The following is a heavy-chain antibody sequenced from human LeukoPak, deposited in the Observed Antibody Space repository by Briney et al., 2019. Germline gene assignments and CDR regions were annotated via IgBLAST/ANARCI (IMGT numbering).Heavy chain of an antibody. D-gene: IGHD2-21*02. Sequence: GGSLRLSCAASGFTFSSYWMSWVRQAPGKGLEWVSAISGSGGSTYYADSVKGRFTISRDNSKNTLYLQMNSLRAEDTAVYYCAKGRDHIVVVTAMDYWGQGTLVTVSS. J-gene: IGHJ4*02. CDR3: AKGRDHIVVVTAMDY. CDR2: ISGSGGST. CDR1: GFTFSSYW. V-gene: IGHV3-23*01.